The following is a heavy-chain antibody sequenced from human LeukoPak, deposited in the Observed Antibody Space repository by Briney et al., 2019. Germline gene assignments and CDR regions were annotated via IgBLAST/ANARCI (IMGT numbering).Heavy chain of an antibody. CDR2: INPNSGGT. CDR1: GYSFTNYY. CDR3: ARESGTTLNYFDY. J-gene: IGHJ4*02. D-gene: IGHD1-1*01. Sequence: GASVKDSCKASGYSFTNYYMHWVRQAPGQGLEGMGWINPNSGGTNYAQNFQGRVTITRDTSFSTAYMELSRLRSDDTAVYSCARESGTTLNYFDYWGQGTLVSVSS. V-gene: IGHV1-2*02.